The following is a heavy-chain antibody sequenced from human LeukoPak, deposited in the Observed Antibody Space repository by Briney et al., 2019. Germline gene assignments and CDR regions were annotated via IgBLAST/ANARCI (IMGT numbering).Heavy chain of an antibody. Sequence: SVKVSCKASGGTFSSYAISWVRQAPGQGLEWMGRINPILGIANYAQKFQGRVTITADKSTSTAYMELSSLRSEDTAVYYCARVRTVVVPAVRYYYGMDVWGQGTTVTVSS. CDR3: ARVRTVVVPAVRYYYGMDV. V-gene: IGHV1-69*04. D-gene: IGHD2-2*01. CDR1: GGTFSSYA. CDR2: INPILGIA. J-gene: IGHJ6*02.